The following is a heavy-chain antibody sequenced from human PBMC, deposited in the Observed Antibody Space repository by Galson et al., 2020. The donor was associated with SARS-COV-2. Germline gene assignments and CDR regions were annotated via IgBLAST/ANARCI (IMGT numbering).Heavy chain of an antibody. D-gene: IGHD4-17*01. CDR2: IWYDGSNK. V-gene: IGHV3-33*01. Sequence: GESLKISCAASGFTFSSYGMHWVRQAPGKGLEWVAVIWYDGSNKYYADSVKGQFTISRDNSKNTLYLQMNSLRAEDTAVYYCARDGGLRRAFDIWGQGTMVTVSS. CDR1: GFTFSSYG. CDR3: ARDGGLRRAFDI. J-gene: IGHJ3*02.